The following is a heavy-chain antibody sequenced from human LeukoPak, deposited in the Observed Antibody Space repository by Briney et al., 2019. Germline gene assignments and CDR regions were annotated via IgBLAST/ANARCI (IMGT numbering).Heavy chain of an antibody. CDR3: AKILHGYYYYGMDV. J-gene: IGHJ6*02. CDR2: ISSSSSYI. CDR1: GFTFSSYS. Sequence: GGSLRLSCVASGFTFSSYSMNWVRQAPGKGLGWVSSISSSSSYIYYADSVKGRFTISRDNSKNTLYLQMNSLRAEDTAVYYCAKILHGYYYYGMDVWGQGTTVTVSS. V-gene: IGHV3-21*04.